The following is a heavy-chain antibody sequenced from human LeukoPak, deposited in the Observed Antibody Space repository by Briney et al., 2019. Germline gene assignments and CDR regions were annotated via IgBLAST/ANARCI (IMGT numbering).Heavy chain of an antibody. CDR3: ARDLFRSGYDFNAKAIHYYYGMDV. CDR2: ISAYNGTT. J-gene: IGHJ6*02. Sequence: GASVKVSCKASGYTFTSYGISWVREAPGQGLEWMGWISAYNGTTNYAQKLQGRVTMTTDTSTSTAYMELRSLRSDDTAVYYCARDLFRSGYDFNAKAIHYYYGMDVWGQGTTVTVSS. V-gene: IGHV1-18*01. D-gene: IGHD5-12*01. CDR1: GYTFTSYG.